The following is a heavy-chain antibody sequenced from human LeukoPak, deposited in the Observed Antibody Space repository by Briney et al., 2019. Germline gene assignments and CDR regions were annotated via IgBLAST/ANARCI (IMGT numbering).Heavy chain of an antibody. J-gene: IGHJ4*02. Sequence: SETLSLTCTVSGGSISSYYWSWIRQPPGKGLEWIGYIYYSGSTNYNPSLKSRVTISVDTSKNQFSLKLNSVTAADTAVYYCARDAAAPGPIDYWGQGTLVTVSS. D-gene: IGHD6-13*01. CDR2: IYYSGST. CDR1: GGSISSYY. CDR3: ARDAAAPGPIDY. V-gene: IGHV4-59*01.